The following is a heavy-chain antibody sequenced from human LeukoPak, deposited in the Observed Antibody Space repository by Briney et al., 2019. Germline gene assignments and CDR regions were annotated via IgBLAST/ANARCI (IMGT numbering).Heavy chain of an antibody. V-gene: IGHV1-2*02. CDR2: INPNSGGT. CDR1: GYTFTCYY. Sequence: ASVKVSCKASGYTFTCYYMHWVRQAPGQGLKWMGWINPNSGGTNYAQKFQGRVTMTRDTSISTAYMELSRLRSDDTAVYYCAREPQWLVRSATNWFDPWGQGALVTVSS. CDR3: AREPQWLVRSATNWFDP. D-gene: IGHD6-19*01. J-gene: IGHJ5*02.